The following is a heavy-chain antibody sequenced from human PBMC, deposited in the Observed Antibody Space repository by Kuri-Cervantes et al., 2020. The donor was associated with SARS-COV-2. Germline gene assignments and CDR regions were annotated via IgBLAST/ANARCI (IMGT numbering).Heavy chain of an antibody. D-gene: IGHD3-3*01. CDR1: GFTFSSYA. CDR3: ARLHLGADFEVDY. Sequence: GGSLRLSCAASGFTFSSYAMSWVREAPGKGLEWVAAISSGSYITHYADSVKGRFTISRDDSKNTLHLQMNSLRAEDTAVYYCARLHLGADFEVDYWGQGTLVTVSS. J-gene: IGHJ4*02. V-gene: IGHV3-23*01. CDR2: ISSGSYIT.